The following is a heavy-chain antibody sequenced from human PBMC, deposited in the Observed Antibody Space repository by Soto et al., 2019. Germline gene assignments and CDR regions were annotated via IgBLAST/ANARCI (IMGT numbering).Heavy chain of an antibody. D-gene: IGHD6-13*01. CDR2: IYYSGST. CDR3: ARHLIAAAGTGRWFDP. Sequence: SETLSLTCTVSGGSISSSSYYWGWIRQPPGKGLEWIGSIYYSGSTYYNPSLKSRVTISVDTSKNQFSLKLSSVTAADTAVYYCARHLIAAAGTGRWFDPWGQGTLVTVSS. V-gene: IGHV4-39*01. CDR1: GGSISSSSYY. J-gene: IGHJ5*02.